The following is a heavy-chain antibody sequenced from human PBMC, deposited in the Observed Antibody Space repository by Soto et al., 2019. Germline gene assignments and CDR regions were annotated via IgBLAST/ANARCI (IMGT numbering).Heavy chain of an antibody. Sequence: GGFLRLSCVASGLTVSRNYMAWVRQAPEMGLEWVSILYTEGTTYYADSVKGRFTISRDSSKNTLFLQMDSLRAEDTAVYYCVRPRPSGENYGMDVWGQGTTVTVSS. CDR1: GLTVSRNY. CDR3: VRPRPSGENYGMDV. J-gene: IGHJ6*02. CDR2: LYTEGTT. V-gene: IGHV3-53*01. D-gene: IGHD3-16*01.